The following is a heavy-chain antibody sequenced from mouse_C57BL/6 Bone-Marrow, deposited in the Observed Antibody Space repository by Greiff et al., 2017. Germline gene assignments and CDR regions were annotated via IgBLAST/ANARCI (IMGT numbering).Heavy chain of an antibody. J-gene: IGHJ2*01. CDR1: GYTFTDYE. CDR2: IDPETGGT. Sequence: VKLMESGAELVRPGASVTLSCKASGYTFTDYEMHWVKQTPVHGLEWIGAIDPETGGTAYNQKFKGKAILTADKSSSTAYMELRSLTSEDSAVYYCTREGRYFDYWGQGTTLTVSS. V-gene: IGHV1-15*01. CDR3: TREGRYFDY.